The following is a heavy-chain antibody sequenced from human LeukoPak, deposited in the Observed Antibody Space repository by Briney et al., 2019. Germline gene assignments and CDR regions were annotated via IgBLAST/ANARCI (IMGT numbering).Heavy chain of an antibody. J-gene: IGHJ6*02. CDR1: GGSISSYY. CDR3: ARDRSITIFEDGMDV. D-gene: IGHD3-3*01. CDR2: IYYSGST. V-gene: IGHV4-59*01. Sequence: MASETLSLTCTVSGGSISSYYWSWIRQPPGKGLEWIGYIYYSGSTNYNPPLKSRVTISVDTSKNQFSLKLSSVTAADTAVYYCARDRSITIFEDGMDVWGQGTTVTVPS.